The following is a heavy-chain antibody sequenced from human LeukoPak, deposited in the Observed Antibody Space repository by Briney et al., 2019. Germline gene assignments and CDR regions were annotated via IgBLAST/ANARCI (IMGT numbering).Heavy chain of an antibody. CDR3: AGHYDILTGYYIELDY. J-gene: IGHJ4*02. D-gene: IGHD3-9*01. Sequence: SETLSLTCTVSGGSISSYYWSWLRQPPGKGLEWIGYIYYSGNTNYNPSLKSRVTISVDTSKNQFSLKLSSVTAADTAVYYCAGHYDILTGYYIELDYWGQGALVTVSS. V-gene: IGHV4-59*01. CDR1: GGSISSYY. CDR2: IYYSGNT.